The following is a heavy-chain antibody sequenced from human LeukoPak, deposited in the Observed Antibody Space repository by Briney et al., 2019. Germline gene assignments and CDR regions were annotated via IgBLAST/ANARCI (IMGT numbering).Heavy chain of an antibody. CDR2: IYSGGTT. D-gene: IGHD4-17*01. CDR3: ARGHGDYVNFMSY. CDR1: GFSVSS. Sequence: PGGSLRLSCAASGFSVSSSWVRQAPGKGLEWVSVIYSGGTTYYADSVRGRFAISRDNSRNTLYLQMNSLRAEDTAVYYCARGHGDYVNFMSYWGQGTLVTVSS. J-gene: IGHJ4*02. V-gene: IGHV3-53*01.